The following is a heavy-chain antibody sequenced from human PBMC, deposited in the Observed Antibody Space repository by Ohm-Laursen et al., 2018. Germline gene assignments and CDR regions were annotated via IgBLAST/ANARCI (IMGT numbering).Heavy chain of an antibody. V-gene: IGHV4-38-2*01. J-gene: IGHJ4*02. CDR3: ARVREAYTNPYFDH. CDR1: GYSISSGYS. D-gene: IGHD2-2*02. Sequence: SDTLSLTCAVSGYSISSGYSWGWIRQPPGKGLEWIGSIYHSGSTYYNPSLKSRATISVDTSKNQFSLKLSSVTAADTAVYYCARVREAYTNPYFDHWGQGTLVTVSS. CDR2: IYHSGST.